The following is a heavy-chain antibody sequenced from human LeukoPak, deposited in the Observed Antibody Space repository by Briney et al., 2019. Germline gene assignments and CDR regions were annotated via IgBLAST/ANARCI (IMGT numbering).Heavy chain of an antibody. D-gene: IGHD3/OR15-3a*01. CDR2: IYYSGST. CDR1: GCSINSVDYY. J-gene: IGHJ4*02. CDR3: ARVDPGEGLVTFDY. V-gene: IGHV4-30-4*01. Sequence: SQTLSLTCTVSGCSINSVDYYWSWIRQPPGKGLKLIVYIYYSGSTYYNPSLKSRVTISVDTSKNQFSLKLSSVTAADTAVYYCARVDPGEGLVTFDYWGQGTLVTVSS.